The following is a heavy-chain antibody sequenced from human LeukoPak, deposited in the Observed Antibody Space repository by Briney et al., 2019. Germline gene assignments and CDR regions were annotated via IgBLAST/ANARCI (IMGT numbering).Heavy chain of an antibody. CDR3: AKDRDDYVWGSYLGAFDI. D-gene: IGHD3-16*01. J-gene: IGHJ3*02. V-gene: IGHV3-11*01. Sequence: KPGGSLRLSCVVSGFSISVSEFSISDSYMTWIRQTPGKGLEWLAYISGSGSDIYFADSVKGRFTISRDNAKNSLYLQMNSLRAEDTAVFYCAKDRDDYVWGSYLGAFDIWGQGTMVTVSS. CDR2: ISGSGSDI. CDR1: GFSISVSEFSISDSY.